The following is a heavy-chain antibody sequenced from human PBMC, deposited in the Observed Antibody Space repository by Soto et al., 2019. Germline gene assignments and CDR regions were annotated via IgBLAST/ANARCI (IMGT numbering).Heavy chain of an antibody. Sequence: QVQLVDSGGGLVKPGGSLRLSCAASGFTFSDYYMSWVRQAPGRGLEWISYISTSGSTIYADSVKGRFTISRDNAKNSLYLQMNSLRAEDTVVYYCGRLGGYCGGGNCYWGYFDYWGRGTLVTVSS. D-gene: IGHD2-15*01. CDR2: ISTSGSTI. V-gene: IGHV3-11*01. CDR3: GRLGGYCGGGNCYWGYFDY. J-gene: IGHJ4*02. CDR1: GFTFSDYY.